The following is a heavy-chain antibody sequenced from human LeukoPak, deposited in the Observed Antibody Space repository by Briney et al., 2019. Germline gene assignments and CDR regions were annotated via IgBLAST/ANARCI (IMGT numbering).Heavy chain of an antibody. CDR1: GGTFSSYT. D-gene: IGHD1-1*01. CDR2: IIPIFGTA. Sequence: SVKVSCKASGGTFSSYTINWVRQAPGQGLEWMGGIIPIFGTANYAQKFQGRVTITADKSTSTAYMELSSLRSEDTAVYYCARTGSYYYYYMDVWGKGTTVTVSS. V-gene: IGHV1-69*06. J-gene: IGHJ6*03. CDR3: ARTGSYYYYYMDV.